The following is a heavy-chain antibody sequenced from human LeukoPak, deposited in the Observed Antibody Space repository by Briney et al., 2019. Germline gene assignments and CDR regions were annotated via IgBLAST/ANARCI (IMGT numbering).Heavy chain of an antibody. Sequence: ASVKVSCKVSGNTFTSFGISWVRQAPGQGLEWMGWISTYSGNTNYAPNFRGRVAMTTDTSSNTAYMELRSLRSDDTAVYYCARDRAGAGIDYWGQGTLVTVSS. CDR1: GNTFTSFG. J-gene: IGHJ4*02. D-gene: IGHD1-26*01. V-gene: IGHV1-18*01. CDR3: ARDRAGAGIDY. CDR2: ISTYSGNT.